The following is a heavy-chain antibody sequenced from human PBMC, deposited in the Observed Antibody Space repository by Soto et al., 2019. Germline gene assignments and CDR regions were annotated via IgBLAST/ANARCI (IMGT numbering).Heavy chain of an antibody. J-gene: IGHJ4*02. D-gene: IGHD4-4*01. CDR3: ARDNDYMLDY. V-gene: IGHV1-18*01. CDR2: ISTNSGNT. Sequence: QVQMVQSGAEVKEPGASVKVSCKPSGYTFTRNGISWVRQAPGQGLEWVGWISTNSGNTDYVQKRQGRVTLTTDTSTNTAYLDLRSLRSDDTAVYYCARDNDYMLDYSGKGTLVTVSS. CDR1: GYTFTRNG.